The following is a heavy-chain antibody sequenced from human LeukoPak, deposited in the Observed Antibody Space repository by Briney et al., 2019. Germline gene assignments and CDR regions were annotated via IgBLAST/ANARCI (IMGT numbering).Heavy chain of an antibody. CDR3: ARGVVGATTGRYFDL. D-gene: IGHD1-26*01. Sequence: DSVKGRFTISRDNFKNTLYLHMNRLRAEDTTVYYCARGVVGATTGRYFDLWGRGTLDTVSS. V-gene: IGHV3-30*07. J-gene: IGHJ2*01.